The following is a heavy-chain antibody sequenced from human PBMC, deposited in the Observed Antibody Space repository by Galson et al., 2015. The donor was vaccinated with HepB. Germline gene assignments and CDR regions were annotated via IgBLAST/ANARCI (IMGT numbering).Heavy chain of an antibody. D-gene: IGHD3-16*01. J-gene: IGHJ4*02. CDR3: AKDIGAQFAWAGLGY. V-gene: IGHV3-23*01. CDR2: ISGSGGST. Sequence: SLRLSCTASGFTFTHYAMSWVRQAPGQGLEWVAAISGSGGSTYYADSVKGRFTISRDNSKTTLYLQMNSLRAEDTAVYYCAKDIGAQFAWAGLGYWGQGTLVTVSS. CDR1: GFTFTHYA.